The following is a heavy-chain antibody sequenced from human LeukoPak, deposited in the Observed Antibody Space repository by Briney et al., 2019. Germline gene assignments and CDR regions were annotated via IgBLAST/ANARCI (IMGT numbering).Heavy chain of an antibody. V-gene: IGHV4-61*02. CDR1: GGSSSSGSYY. D-gene: IGHD3-3*01. J-gene: IGHJ4*02. CDR2: IYTSVST. Sequence: SQTLSLTCTVSGGSSSSGSYYWSWIRQPAGKGLERIGRIYTSVSTNYSPSLKSRVTISVDTSKNPFSLRLSSVTAADTAVDYRARFSDFWSGWYFDYWGQGTLVTVSS. CDR3: ARFSDFWSGWYFDY.